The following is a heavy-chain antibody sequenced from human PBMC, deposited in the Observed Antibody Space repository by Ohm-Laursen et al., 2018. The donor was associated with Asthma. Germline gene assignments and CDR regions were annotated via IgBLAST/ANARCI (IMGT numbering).Heavy chain of an antibody. D-gene: IGHD6-19*01. CDR3: TRGSGWYYFDY. V-gene: IGHV3-9*01. Sequence: SLRLSCAASGFTFDDYAMHWVRQAPGKGLEWVSGISWNSGSIGYADSVKGRFTISRDNAKNSLYLQMNSLRAEDTAVYYCTRGSGWYYFDYWGQGTLVTVSS. CDR1: GFTFDDYA. CDR2: ISWNSGSI. J-gene: IGHJ4*02.